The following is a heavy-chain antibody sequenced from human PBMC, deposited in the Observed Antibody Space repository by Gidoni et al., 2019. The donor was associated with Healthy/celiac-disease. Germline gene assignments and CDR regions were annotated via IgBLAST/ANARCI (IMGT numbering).Heavy chain of an antibody. D-gene: IGHD6-13*01. V-gene: IGHV4-34*01. CDR2: INHSGST. J-gene: IGHJ5*02. Sequence: QVQLQQWGAGLLKPSETLSLTCAVYGGSFSGYYWSWIRQPPGKGLEWIGEINHSGSTNYNPALKSRVTISVDTSKNQFSLKLSSVTAADTAVYYCARLFDSSWFPKRRSNWFDPWGQGTLVTVSS. CDR1: GGSFSGYY. CDR3: ARLFDSSWFPKRRSNWFDP.